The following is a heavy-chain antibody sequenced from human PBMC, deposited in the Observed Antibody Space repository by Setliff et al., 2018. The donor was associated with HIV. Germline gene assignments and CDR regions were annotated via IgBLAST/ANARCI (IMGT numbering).Heavy chain of an antibody. CDR1: GYTFSAYY. V-gene: IGHV1-2*02. CDR3: ARKRKDYFGSGSYPGFYYSYHMDV. J-gene: IGHJ6*03. Sequence: VASVKVSCKASGYTFSAYYIHWVRQAPGQGLEWMGWMSPNSGGASYVQAFQGRINMTRDSSITTAYMELNNLRSDDSATYFCARKRKDYFGSGSYPGFYYSYHMDVWGQGTTVTVSS. CDR2: MSPNSGGA. D-gene: IGHD3-10*01.